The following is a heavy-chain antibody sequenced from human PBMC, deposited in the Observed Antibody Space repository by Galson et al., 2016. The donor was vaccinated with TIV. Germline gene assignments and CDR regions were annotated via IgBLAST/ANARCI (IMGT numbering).Heavy chain of an antibody. CDR3: VRKAGSGWYDY. D-gene: IGHD6-19*01. CDR2: ISGYNGNA. J-gene: IGHJ4*02. CDR1: GYFFNSYG. V-gene: IGHV1-18*01. Sequence: SVKVSCKASGYFFNSYGLTWLRQAPGQGLEWMGLISGYNGNASYAQKFQGRVTMTTDTSTSTSYLELGNLRSDDTAIYFCVRKAGSGWYDYWGQGTLVTVSS.